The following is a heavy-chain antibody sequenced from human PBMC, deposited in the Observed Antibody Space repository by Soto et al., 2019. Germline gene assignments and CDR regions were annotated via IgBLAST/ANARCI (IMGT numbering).Heavy chain of an antibody. D-gene: IGHD5-18*01. Sequence: GGSLRLSCAASGFTVSINYMSWVRQAPGKGLEWVSVIYSGGSTYYADSVKGRFTISRDNSKNTLYLQMNSLRAEDTAVYYCARDRLWYGMDVWGQGTTVTVSS. J-gene: IGHJ6*02. CDR3: ARDRLWYGMDV. V-gene: IGHV3-53*01. CDR2: IYSGGST. CDR1: GFTVSINY.